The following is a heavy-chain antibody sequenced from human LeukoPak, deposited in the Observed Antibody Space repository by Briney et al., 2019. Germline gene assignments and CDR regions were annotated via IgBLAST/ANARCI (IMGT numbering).Heavy chain of an antibody. D-gene: IGHD2/OR15-2a*01. Sequence: GGSLRLSCAASGFTFSSYIRNWVRQAPGKGLEWVSSISSSSTYIYYADSVKGRFTISRDNAKNSLYLQMNSLRAEDTAVYYCANAINSENAFDIWGQGTMVTVSS. CDR2: ISSSSTYI. V-gene: IGHV3-21*01. J-gene: IGHJ3*02. CDR1: GFTFSSYI. CDR3: ANAINSENAFDI.